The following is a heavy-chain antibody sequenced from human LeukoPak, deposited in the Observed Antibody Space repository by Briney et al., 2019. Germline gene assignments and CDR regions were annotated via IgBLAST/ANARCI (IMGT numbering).Heavy chain of an antibody. CDR1: GFTFSNYW. CDR3: ARGYNSALDI. Sequence: GGSLGLSCVASGFTFSNYWMTWVRQAPGKGLEWVANIKQDGSEKYYVDSVKGRFTISRDNAKNSLYLQMNSLRAEDTAVYYCARGYNSALDIWGQGTMVTVSS. J-gene: IGHJ3*02. V-gene: IGHV3-7*01. D-gene: IGHD5-24*01. CDR2: IKQDGSEK.